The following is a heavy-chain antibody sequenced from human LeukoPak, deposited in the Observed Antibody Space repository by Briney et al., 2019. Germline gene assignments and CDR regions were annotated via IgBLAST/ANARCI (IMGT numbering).Heavy chain of an antibody. CDR1: GGSISNTNW. CDR2: VNLQGST. Sequence: SGTLSLTCGVSGGSISNTNWWTWVRQPPGKGLEWIGEVNLQGSTNYNPSLKSRVAISVDKSENHISLKLTSVTAADTAVYYCARGQIIAVAGTGYYYYGMDVWGQGTTVTVSS. D-gene: IGHD6-19*01. J-gene: IGHJ6*02. V-gene: IGHV4-4*02. CDR3: ARGQIIAVAGTGYYYYGMDV.